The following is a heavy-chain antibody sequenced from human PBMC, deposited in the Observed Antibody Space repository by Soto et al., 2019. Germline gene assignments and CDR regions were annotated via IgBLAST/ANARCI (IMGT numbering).Heavy chain of an antibody. V-gene: IGHV3-23*01. CDR3: QNYNTYWAPYY. D-gene: IGHD1-20*01. CDR1: GFTFSAYA. J-gene: IGHJ4*02. CDR2: VSANGGST. Sequence: PGGSLRLSCAASGFTFSAYAMNWVRQAPGKGLEWVSTVSANGGSTYYADSVKGRFTISRDNSKNTVYLQMNSLRAEDTAMYYCQNYNTYWAPYYWGQGTLVTVSS.